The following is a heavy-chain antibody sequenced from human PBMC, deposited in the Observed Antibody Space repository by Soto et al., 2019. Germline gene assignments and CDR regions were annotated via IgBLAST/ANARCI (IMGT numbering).Heavy chain of an antibody. V-gene: IGHV1-46*01. CDR1: GYTFTHYY. CDR2: INPNGGIT. Sequence: ASVKVSCKASGYTFTHYYIHWVRQAPGQGLEWMGIINPNGGITTYAQKFRAGFSMTRDTSTSTVYLELSSLRSEDSAVYYCATSVNSAMAFDYWDQGTLVTVSS. D-gene: IGHD5-18*01. CDR3: ATSVNSAMAFDY. J-gene: IGHJ4*02.